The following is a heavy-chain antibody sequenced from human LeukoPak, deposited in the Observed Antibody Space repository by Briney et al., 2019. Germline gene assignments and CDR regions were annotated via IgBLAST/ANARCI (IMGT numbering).Heavy chain of an antibody. V-gene: IGHV4-39*01. J-gene: IGHJ3*02. CDR1: GGSISGSSYY. CDR3: ARSYSGYDLHAFDI. CDR2: IYYSGST. D-gene: IGHD5-12*01. Sequence: PSETLSLTCTVSGGSISGSSYYWGWIRQPPGKGLEWIGSIYYSGSTYYNPSLKSRVTISVDTSKNQFSLKLNSVTATDTAVYYCARSYSGYDLHAFDIWGQGTMVTVSS.